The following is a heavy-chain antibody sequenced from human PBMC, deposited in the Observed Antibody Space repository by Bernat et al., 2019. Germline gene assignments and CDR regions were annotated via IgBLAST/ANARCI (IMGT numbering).Heavy chain of an antibody. D-gene: IGHD2-8*01. CDR1: GFTLSDYS. V-gene: IGHV3-64*02. CDR3: ARIGTNGYYDY. J-gene: IGHJ4*01. CDR2: ISGGGGST. Sequence: EVQLVESGEGLVQPGGSLRLSCAASGFTLSDYSMHWVRQAPGTGLEYVSAISGGGGSTYYADSVKGTFSISREISKNTLYLEMGSLSAEDMAVYYCARIGTNGYYDYWGQGALVTVSS.